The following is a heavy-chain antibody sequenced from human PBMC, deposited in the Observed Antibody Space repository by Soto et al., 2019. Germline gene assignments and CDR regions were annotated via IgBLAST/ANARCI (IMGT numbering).Heavy chain of an antibody. J-gene: IGHJ4*02. CDR1: GYTFTSYG. CDR2: ISAYNGNT. Sequence: QVQLVQSGAEVKKPGASVKVSCKASGYTFTSYGISWWRQALGQGLEWMGWISAYNGNTKYAQKIQGRVDMPTDTFSSKAYMELGCLRAIDTTVHYCEREPNYFDYGGQGPLFTVSS. V-gene: IGHV1-18*01. CDR3: EREPNYFDY.